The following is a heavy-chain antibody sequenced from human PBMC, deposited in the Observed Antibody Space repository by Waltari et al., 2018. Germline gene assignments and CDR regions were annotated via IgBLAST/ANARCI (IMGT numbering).Heavy chain of an antibody. CDR2: SRSKANSYAT. Sequence: EVQLVESGGGLVQPGGSLKLSCAASGFTFSGSAMHWVRRASGKGREWVGRSRSKANSYATAYAASVKGRVTISRDDSKNTAYLQMNSLKTEDTAVYYCTRPGSITIFGVVTGEDYWGQGTLVTVSS. CDR3: TRPGSITIFGVVTGEDY. D-gene: IGHD3-3*01. CDR1: GFTFSGSA. V-gene: IGHV3-73*01. J-gene: IGHJ4*02.